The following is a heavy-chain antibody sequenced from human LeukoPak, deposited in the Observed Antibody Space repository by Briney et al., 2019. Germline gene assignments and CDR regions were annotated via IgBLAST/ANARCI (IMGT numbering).Heavy chain of an antibody. CDR1: GFTFSSYS. CDR2: ISSSSSYI. Sequence: PGGSLRLSCAASGFTFSSYSMSWVRQAPGKGLEWVSSISSSSSYIYHADSVKGRFTISRDNAKNSVFLQMNSLRAEDTAVYYCAREGWLDGSGSFFFDYWGQGTVVTVSS. J-gene: IGHJ4*02. V-gene: IGHV3-21*01. D-gene: IGHD3-10*01. CDR3: AREGWLDGSGSFFFDY.